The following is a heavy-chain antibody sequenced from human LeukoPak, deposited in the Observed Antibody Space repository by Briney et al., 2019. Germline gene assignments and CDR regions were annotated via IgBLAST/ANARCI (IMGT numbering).Heavy chain of an antibody. D-gene: IGHD4-23*01. CDR2: IYHSGNT. Sequence: SETLSLTCIVSGYSISSGYHWGWIRQPPVKGLEWIGTIYHSGNTYYNPSLKSRVNISVDTSKNQFSLKLSSVTAADTAVYYCARLDYGGNPSYWGQGTLVTVSS. CDR3: ARLDYGGNPSY. J-gene: IGHJ4*02. V-gene: IGHV4-38-2*02. CDR1: GYSISSGYH.